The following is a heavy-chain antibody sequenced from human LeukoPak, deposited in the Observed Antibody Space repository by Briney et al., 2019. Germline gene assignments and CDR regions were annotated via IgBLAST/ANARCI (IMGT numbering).Heavy chain of an antibody. Sequence: GGSLRLSCAVSGFTFSGFWMSWSRQAPGKGLEWVASINSDGSEGYYADVVKGRFTVSRDNAKNSLYLQINSLRAEDTAVYFCARGGGLDVWGQGATVTVSS. D-gene: IGHD3-16*01. J-gene: IGHJ6*02. CDR3: ARGGGLDV. CDR1: GFTFSGFW. CDR2: INSDGSEG. V-gene: IGHV3-7*03.